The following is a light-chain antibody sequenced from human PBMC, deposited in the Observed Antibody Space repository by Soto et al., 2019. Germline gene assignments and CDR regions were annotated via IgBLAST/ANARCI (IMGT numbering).Light chain of an antibody. CDR2: GAS. J-gene: IGKJ1*01. Sequence: EIVLTQSPATLSSFPGDRVTLSCRASQSVSSSYLAWYQQKPGQAPRLLIYGASSRATGIPDRFSGSGSGTDFTLTISRLEPEDFAVYYCQQSGSSTWTFGQGTKVDIK. V-gene: IGKV3-20*01. CDR1: QSVSSSY. CDR3: QQSGSSTWT.